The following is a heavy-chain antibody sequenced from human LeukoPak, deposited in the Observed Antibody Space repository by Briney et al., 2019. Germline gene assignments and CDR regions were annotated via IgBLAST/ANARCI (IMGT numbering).Heavy chain of an antibody. V-gene: IGHV3-11*01. CDR2: ISSSGSTI. Sequence: GGSLRLSCAASGFTFSDYYMSWIRQAPGKGLEWVSYISSSGSTIYYADSVKGRFTISRDNAKNSLYLQMNSLRAEDTAVYYCARIAGYGYIPRAYFDYWGQGTLVTVSS. CDR3: ARIAGYGYIPRAYFDY. D-gene: IGHD5-18*01. CDR1: GFTFSDYY. J-gene: IGHJ4*02.